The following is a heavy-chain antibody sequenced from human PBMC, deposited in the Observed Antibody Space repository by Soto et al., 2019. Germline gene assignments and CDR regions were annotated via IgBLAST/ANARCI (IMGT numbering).Heavy chain of an antibody. CDR1: GFTFSSYG. V-gene: IGHV3-30*18. CDR3: AKDLNLGYSSGWYEGDAFDI. J-gene: IGHJ3*02. Sequence: QVQLVESGGGVVQPGRSLRLSCAASGFTFSSYGMHWVRQAPVKGLEGVAVISYEGSNKYYADSVKGRFTISRDNSKNTLDLQMNSLRAEDTAVYYCAKDLNLGYSSGWYEGDAFDIWGQGTMVTVSS. CDR2: ISYEGSNK. D-gene: IGHD6-19*01.